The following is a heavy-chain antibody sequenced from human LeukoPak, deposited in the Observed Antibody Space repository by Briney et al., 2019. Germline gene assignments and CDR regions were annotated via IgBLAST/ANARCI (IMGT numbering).Heavy chain of an antibody. CDR3: ASAGYASWFDP. Sequence: GGSLRLSCSASGFTFSRYAMHWVRQAPGKGLEWVSTIYSDGTTYYADSVKGRFTISRHNSKNTLYLQMNSLRAEDTAVYYCASAGYASWFDPWGQGTLVTVSS. J-gene: IGHJ5*02. V-gene: IGHV3-53*04. D-gene: IGHD3-16*01. CDR1: GFTFSRYA. CDR2: IYSDGTT.